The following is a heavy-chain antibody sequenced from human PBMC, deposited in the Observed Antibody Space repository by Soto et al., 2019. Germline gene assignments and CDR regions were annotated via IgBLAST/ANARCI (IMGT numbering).Heavy chain of an antibody. CDR3: ARGPRRGYSYGSLYFDH. J-gene: IGHJ4*02. Sequence: GGSLRLSCAASGFTFSSYGMHWVRQAPGKGLEWVAVIWYDGSNKYYADSVKGRFTISRDNSKNTLYLQMNSLRAEDTAVYYCARGPRRGYSYGSLYFDHWGQGTLVTVSS. V-gene: IGHV3-33*01. CDR2: IWYDGSNK. D-gene: IGHD5-18*01. CDR1: GFTFSSYG.